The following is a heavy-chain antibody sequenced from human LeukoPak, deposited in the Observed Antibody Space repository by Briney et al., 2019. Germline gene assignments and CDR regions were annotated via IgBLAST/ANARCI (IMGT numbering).Heavy chain of an antibody. Sequence: SETLSLTCAVSGYSISSGYYWGWIRQPPGTGLECLGSIYHSGRIYYNPSLKPRDHIQVDTSKIQFSLKLSSVTAADTAVYYCARQTYYYDSSGYYPHDAFDIWGQGTMVTVSS. CDR3: ARQTYYYDSSGYYPHDAFDI. D-gene: IGHD3-22*01. CDR1: GYSISSGYY. CDR2: IYHSGRI. V-gene: IGHV4-38-2*01. J-gene: IGHJ3*02.